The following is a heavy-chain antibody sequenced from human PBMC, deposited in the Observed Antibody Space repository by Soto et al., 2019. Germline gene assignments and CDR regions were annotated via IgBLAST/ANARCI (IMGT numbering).Heavy chain of an antibody. J-gene: IGHJ3*02. CDR2: ISYDGSYK. V-gene: IGHV3-30*18. D-gene: IGHD3-9*01. Sequence: QVQLVESGGGVVQPGRSLRLSCAASGFRFSSYGMHWVRQAPGKGLEWLTFISYDGSYKNYANSVEGRFTISRDNYNNTLYLEMNSLRREDTAVYYCTKDVVWSTNDAIDICGRGTMVTVS. CDR3: TKDVVWSTNDAIDI. CDR1: GFRFSSYG.